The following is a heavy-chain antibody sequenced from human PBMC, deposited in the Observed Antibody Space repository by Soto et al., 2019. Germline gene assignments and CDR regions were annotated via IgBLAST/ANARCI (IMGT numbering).Heavy chain of an antibody. D-gene: IGHD2-15*01. J-gene: IGHJ6*02. Sequence: PSETLSLTCFVSGDSINNTYWWSWVRQATGKGLEWIGEIFHTGGKSYMPSLRGRITLSVDTSKNQFSLKLTSVTAADTAVNYCARAVYSTPANCGDDFHYYNIDVWRQGPEVTVAS. CDR1: GDSINNTYW. CDR3: ARAVYSTPANCGDDFHYYNIDV. CDR2: IFHTGGK. V-gene: IGHV4-4*02.